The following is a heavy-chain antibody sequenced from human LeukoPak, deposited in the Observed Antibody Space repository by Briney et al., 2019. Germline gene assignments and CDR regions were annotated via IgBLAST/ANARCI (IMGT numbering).Heavy chain of an antibody. CDR2: INPNSGGT. D-gene: IGHD6-13*01. Sequence: ASVKVSCKASGYTFTGYYMHRVRQAPGQGLEWMGRINPNSGGTNYAQKFQGRVTMTRDTSISTAYMELSRLRSDDTAVYYCAREEIAAAEVYNWFDPWGQGTLVTVSS. V-gene: IGHV1-2*06. CDR3: AREEIAAAEVYNWFDP. J-gene: IGHJ5*02. CDR1: GYTFTGYY.